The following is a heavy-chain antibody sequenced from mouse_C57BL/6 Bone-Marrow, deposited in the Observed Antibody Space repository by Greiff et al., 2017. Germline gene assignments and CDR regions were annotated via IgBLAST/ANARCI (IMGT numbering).Heavy chain of an antibody. CDR3: ARYYGSSYWYFDV. D-gene: IGHD1-1*01. CDR2: INPSSGYT. V-gene: IGHV1-4*01. Sequence: VQLQQSGAELARPGASVKMSCKASGYTFTSYTMHWVKQRPGQGLEWIGYINPSSGYTKYNQKFKDKATLTADKSSSTAYRQLSSLTSEDSAVYYCARYYGSSYWYFDVWGTGTTVTVSS. CDR1: GYTFTSYT. J-gene: IGHJ1*03.